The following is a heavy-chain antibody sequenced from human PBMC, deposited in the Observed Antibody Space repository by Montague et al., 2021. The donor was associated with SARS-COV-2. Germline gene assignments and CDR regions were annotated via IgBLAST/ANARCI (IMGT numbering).Heavy chain of an antibody. J-gene: IGHJ4*02. CDR2: IYYSGST. V-gene: IGHV4-31*03. CDR3: ARDIGGSTVTTGGFGY. D-gene: IGHD4-17*01. CDR1: GGSISSGGYY. Sequence: TLSLTCTVSGGSISSGGYYWSWIRQPPGKGLEWIGYIYYSGSTYYNPSLKSRVTISVDTSKNQFSLKLSSVTAADTAVYYCARDIGGSTVTTGGFGYWGQGTLVTVSS.